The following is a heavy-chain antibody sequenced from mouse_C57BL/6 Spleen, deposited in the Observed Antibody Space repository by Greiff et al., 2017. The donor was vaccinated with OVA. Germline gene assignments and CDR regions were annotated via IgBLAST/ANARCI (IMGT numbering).Heavy chain of an antibody. CDR3: ARGLDSSTSFAY. J-gene: IGHJ3*01. D-gene: IGHD1-1*01. CDR1: GYTFTSYW. Sequence: QVQLQQPGAELVKPGASVKMSCKASGYTFTSYWITWVKQRPGQGLEWIGDIYPGSGSTNYNEKFKSKATLTVDTSSSTAYMQLSSLTSEESAVYYCARGLDSSTSFAYWGQGTLVTVSA. V-gene: IGHV1-55*01. CDR2: IYPGSGST.